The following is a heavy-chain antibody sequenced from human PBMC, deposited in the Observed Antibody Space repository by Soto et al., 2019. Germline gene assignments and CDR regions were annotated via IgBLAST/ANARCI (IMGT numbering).Heavy chain of an antibody. V-gene: IGHV1-2*02. CDR1: GYTFTGYY. Sequence: ASVKVSCKASGYTFTGYYMHWVRQAPGQGLEWMGWINPNSGGTNYAQKFQGRVTMTRDTSISTDYMDLSRLRSDDTAVYYCARGDCSSTSCQERELLPTYFDYWGQGTLVTVSS. D-gene: IGHD2-2*01. J-gene: IGHJ4*02. CDR3: ARGDCSSTSCQERELLPTYFDY. CDR2: INPNSGGT.